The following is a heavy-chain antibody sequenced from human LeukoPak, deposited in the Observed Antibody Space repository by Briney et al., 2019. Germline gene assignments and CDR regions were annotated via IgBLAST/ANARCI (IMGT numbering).Heavy chain of an antibody. CDR1: GYTFSTYD. CDR3: ARGVRNQLLSEY. J-gene: IGHJ4*02. CDR2: VNPNSGNK. Sequence: ASVRVSCEASGYTFSTYDVTWVRQAPGQGLEWMGWVNPNSGNKVYAQKFRGRVTMTSDSSISSAYMELSSLTSEDTAVYYCARGVRNQLLSEYWGQGTLITVSS. V-gene: IGHV1-8*01. D-gene: IGHD2-2*01.